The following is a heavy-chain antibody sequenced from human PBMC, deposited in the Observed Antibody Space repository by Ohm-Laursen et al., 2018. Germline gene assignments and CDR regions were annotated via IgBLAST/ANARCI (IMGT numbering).Heavy chain of an antibody. CDR2: ITNSGDKT. J-gene: IGHJ4*02. Sequence: SLRLSCAASGFTFSSQAMSWVRQAPGKGLEWVSGITNSGDKTYYADSVKGRFTISRDNSKNTLYLQMNSLRAEDTAVYYCAKDPLYGSGSYADYWGQGTLVTVSS. CDR3: AKDPLYGSGSYADY. CDR1: GFTFSSQA. D-gene: IGHD3-10*01. V-gene: IGHV3-23*01.